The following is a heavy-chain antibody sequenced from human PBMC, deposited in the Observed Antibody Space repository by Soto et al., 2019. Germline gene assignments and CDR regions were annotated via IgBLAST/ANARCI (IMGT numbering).Heavy chain of an antibody. J-gene: IGHJ6*02. Sequence: QVQLVQSGAEVKKPGASVKVSCKASGYTFTSSGISWVRQAPGQGLEWMGWISTDNGNTNYAQHLQGRVSMTTDTYTSTAYRGLRSRGSDDTAVYYCAGDQGINPFGVYSLYSDGRGVWGQGPPVTVSS. V-gene: IGHV1-18*01. D-gene: IGHD3-3*02. CDR3: AGDQGINPFGVYSLYSDGRGV. CDR2: ISTDNGNT. CDR1: GYTFTSSG.